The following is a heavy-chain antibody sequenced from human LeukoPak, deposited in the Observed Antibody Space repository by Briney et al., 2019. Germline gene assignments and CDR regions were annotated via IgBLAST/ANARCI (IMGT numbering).Heavy chain of an antibody. V-gene: IGHV3-66*01. CDR1: GFTVNSNY. J-gene: IGHJ3*02. CDR2: IYSGGST. D-gene: IGHD3-22*01. CDR3: ARGLNYYDSSGDAFDI. Sequence: GGSLRLSCAASGFTVNSNYMGWVRQAPGKGLEWVSVIYSGGSTYYADSVKGRFTISRDNSKNTLYLQMNSLRAEDTAVYYCARGLNYYDSSGDAFDIWGQGTMVTVSS.